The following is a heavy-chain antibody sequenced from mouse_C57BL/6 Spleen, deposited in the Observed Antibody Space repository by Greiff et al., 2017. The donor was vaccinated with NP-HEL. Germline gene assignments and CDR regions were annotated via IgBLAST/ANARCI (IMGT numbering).Heavy chain of an antibody. J-gene: IGHJ4*01. CDR3: ARGVTTVVEGAMDY. Sequence: VKLQQPGAELVRPGSSVKLSCKASGYTFTSYWMDWVKQRPGQGLEWIGNIYPSDSETHYNQKFKDKATLTVDKSSSTAYMQLSSLTSEDSAVYYCARGVTTVVEGAMDYWGQGTSVTVSS. V-gene: IGHV1-61*01. CDR2: IYPSDSET. D-gene: IGHD1-1*01. CDR1: GYTFTSYW.